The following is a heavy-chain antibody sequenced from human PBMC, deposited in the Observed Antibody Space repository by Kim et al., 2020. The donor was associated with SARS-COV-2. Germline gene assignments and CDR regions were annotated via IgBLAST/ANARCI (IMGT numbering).Heavy chain of an antibody. V-gene: IGHV3-74*01. CDR1: GFRSSNYY. Sequence: GGSLILSCAASGFRSSNYYVNWVRQRPGKGLEWVSRISNDGGVTHYADSVRGRFTMSRDSAENTVYLQMNSLSAEDTAVYFCARGIFRDGFDVWGQGTTVSVSS. CDR2: ISNDGGVT. J-gene: IGHJ6*02. D-gene: IGHD2-15*01. CDR3: ARGIFRDGFDV.